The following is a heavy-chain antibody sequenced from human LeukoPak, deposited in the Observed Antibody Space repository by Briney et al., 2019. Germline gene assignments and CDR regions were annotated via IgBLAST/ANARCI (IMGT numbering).Heavy chain of an antibody. D-gene: IGHD4-17*01. Sequence: KPSETLSLTCAVYGGSFSGYYWSWIRQPPGKGLEWIGEINHSGSTNYNPSLKSRVTISVDTSKNQFSLKLSSVTAADTAVYYCARAVDYGDGSYFDYWGQGTLVTVSS. CDR2: INHSGST. CDR1: GGSFSGYY. V-gene: IGHV4-34*01. J-gene: IGHJ4*02. CDR3: ARAVDYGDGSYFDY.